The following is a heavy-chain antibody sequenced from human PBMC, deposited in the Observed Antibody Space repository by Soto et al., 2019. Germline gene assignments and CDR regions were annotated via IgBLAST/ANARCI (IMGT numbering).Heavy chain of an antibody. CDR3: ATRASDYDILTGYDLPF. Sequence: ASVKVSCKVSGYTLTELSMHWVRQAPGKGLEWMGGFDPEDGETIYAQKFQGRVTMTEDTSTDTAYMELSSLRSEDTAVYYCATRASDYDILTGYDLPFWGQGTLVTVSS. V-gene: IGHV1-24*01. D-gene: IGHD3-9*01. J-gene: IGHJ4*02. CDR2: FDPEDGET. CDR1: GYTLTELS.